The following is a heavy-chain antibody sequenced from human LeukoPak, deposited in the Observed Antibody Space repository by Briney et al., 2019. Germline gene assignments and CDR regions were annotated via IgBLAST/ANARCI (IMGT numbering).Heavy chain of an antibody. V-gene: IGHV3-21*01. CDR2: ISTRSNYI. D-gene: IGHD3-22*01. CDR1: GFTFSSYS. J-gene: IGHJ4*02. Sequence: GGSLRLSCAASGFTFSSYSMNWVRQAPGKGLEWISYISTRSNYIYYADSVKGRFTISRDNAKNSLYLQMSSLRVEDTAVYYCARDELPDDNSGYAFDCWGQGTLVTVSS. CDR3: ARDELPDDNSGYAFDC.